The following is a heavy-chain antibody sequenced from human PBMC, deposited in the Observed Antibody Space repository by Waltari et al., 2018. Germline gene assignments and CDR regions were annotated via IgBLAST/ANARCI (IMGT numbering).Heavy chain of an antibody. CDR2: ITWKSCRT. J-gene: IGHJ6*01. Sequence: CVVHCVRQFPGKGLEWVSGITWKSCRTGYAYSVKVRFIISRDNAKNSLYLQMNILRVEDTALCYCAKSDIDYGM. CDR1: CV. D-gene: IGHD2-15*01. CDR3: AKSDIDYGM. V-gene: IGHV3-9*01.